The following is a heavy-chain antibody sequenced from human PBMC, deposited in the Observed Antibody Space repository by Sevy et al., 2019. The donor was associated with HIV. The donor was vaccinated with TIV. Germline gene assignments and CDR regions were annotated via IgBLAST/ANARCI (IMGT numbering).Heavy chain of an antibody. CDR1: GGSISSGDYY. D-gene: IGHD1-1*01. Sequence: SETLSLTCTISGGSISSGDYYWNWIRQPPGKGLEWIGYIYFSGSTYFNPSLKSRVTISVDTSKNQFSLRLTSLTAADTAVYYCARERNPPCYYGLDVRGQGTTVTVSS. V-gene: IGHV4-31*03. CDR2: IYFSGST. J-gene: IGHJ6*02. CDR3: ARERNPPCYYGLDV.